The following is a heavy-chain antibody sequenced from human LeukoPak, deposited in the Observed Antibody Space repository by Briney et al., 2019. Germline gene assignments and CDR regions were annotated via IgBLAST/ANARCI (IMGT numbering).Heavy chain of an antibody. CDR3: AKGKNYGDPRDFGY. CDR2: ISYDGSNK. J-gene: IGHJ4*02. D-gene: IGHD4-17*01. CDR1: GFTFSSYG. Sequence: PGGSLRLSCAASGFTFSSYGMHWVRQAPGKGLEWVAVISYDGSNKYYADSVKGRFTISRDNSKNTLYLQMNSLRAEDTAVYYCAKGKNYGDPRDFGYWGQGTLVTVSS. V-gene: IGHV3-30*18.